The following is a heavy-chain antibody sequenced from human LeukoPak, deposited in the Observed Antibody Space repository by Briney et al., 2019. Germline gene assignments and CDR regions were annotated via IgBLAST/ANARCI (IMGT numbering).Heavy chain of an antibody. Sequence: PSETLSLTCTVSGGSINGYYWSWIRQPPEKGLEWIGYIYYRGCTNYNPSLKSRVTISVDTSKNQFSLKLSSVTAADTAVYYCARADYDTSAYYYTFDYWGLGTLVTVSS. CDR1: GGSINGYY. CDR3: ARADYDTSAYYYTFDY. J-gene: IGHJ4*02. D-gene: IGHD3-22*01. V-gene: IGHV4-59*01. CDR2: IYYRGCT.